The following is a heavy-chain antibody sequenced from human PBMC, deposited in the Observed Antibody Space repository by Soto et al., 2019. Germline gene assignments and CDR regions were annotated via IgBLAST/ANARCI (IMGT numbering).Heavy chain of an antibody. V-gene: IGHV3-21*01. J-gene: IGHJ4*02. Sequence: GGSLRLSCAASGFTFSAYNIYWFRQAPGKGLEWVSFISSTGTYLNYAASLKGRFTISRDNANSSVFLQMDNLSAEDTAVYYCARQLHFGELSLGFWGQGTLVTVS. D-gene: IGHD3-10*01. CDR2: ISSTGTYL. CDR1: GFTFSAYN. CDR3: ARQLHFGELSLGF.